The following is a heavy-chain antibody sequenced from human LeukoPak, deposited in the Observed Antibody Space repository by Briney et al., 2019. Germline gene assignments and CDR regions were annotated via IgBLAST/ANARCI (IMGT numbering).Heavy chain of an antibody. J-gene: IGHJ4*02. CDR3: AREQLAGFDY. V-gene: IGHV3-9*01. D-gene: IGHD6-6*01. CDR2: ISWNSGSI. CDR1: GFTFDDYA. Sequence: PGRSLRLSCAASGFTFDDYAMHWVRQAPGKGLEWVSGISWNSGSIGYADSVKGRFTISRDNSKNTLYLQMNSLRAEDTAVYYCAREQLAGFDYWGQGTLVTVSS.